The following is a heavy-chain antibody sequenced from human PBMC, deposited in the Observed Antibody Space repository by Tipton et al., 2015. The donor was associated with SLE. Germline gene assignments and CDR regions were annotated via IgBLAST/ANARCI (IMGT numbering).Heavy chain of an antibody. J-gene: IGHJ5*02. CDR2: IYYSGNT. Sequence: TLSLTCTVSGGSISSSSYYWGWIRQPPGKGLEWIGYIYYSGNTNYNPSLKSRVTISVDTSKNQFSLKLSSVTAADTAVYYCARVGGSYRYHHWFDPWGQGTLVTVSS. CDR3: ARVGGSYRYHHWFDP. V-gene: IGHV4-61*05. CDR1: GGSISSSSYY. D-gene: IGHD3-16*02.